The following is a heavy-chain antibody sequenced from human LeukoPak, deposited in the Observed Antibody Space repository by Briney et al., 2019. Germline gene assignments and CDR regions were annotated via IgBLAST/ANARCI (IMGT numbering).Heavy chain of an antibody. J-gene: IGHJ4*02. Sequence: SQTLSLTCTVSGGSISSGGYYWSWIRQPPGKGLEWIGYIYYSGSTNYNPSLKSRVTISVDTSKNQFSLKLSSVTAADTAVYYCARNVIAAAVPDYWGQGTLVTVSS. CDR3: ARNVIAAAVPDY. D-gene: IGHD6-13*01. CDR2: IYYSGST. V-gene: IGHV4-61*08. CDR1: GGSISSGGYY.